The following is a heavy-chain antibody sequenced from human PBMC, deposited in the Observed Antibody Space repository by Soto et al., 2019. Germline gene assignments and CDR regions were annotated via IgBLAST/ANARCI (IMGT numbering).Heavy chain of an antibody. CDR3: ARSLSNCSSTSCHNKLDYYYGMDV. J-gene: IGHJ6*02. CDR1: GGSLSSGGYS. Sequence: LSLTCAVSGGSLSSGGYSWSWIRQPPGKGLEWIGYIYHSGSTYYNPSLRSRVTISVDRSKNQFSLKLSSVTAADTAVYYCARSLSNCSSTSCHNKLDYYYGMDVWGQGTTVTVSS. V-gene: IGHV4-30-2*01. CDR2: IYHSGST. D-gene: IGHD2-2*02.